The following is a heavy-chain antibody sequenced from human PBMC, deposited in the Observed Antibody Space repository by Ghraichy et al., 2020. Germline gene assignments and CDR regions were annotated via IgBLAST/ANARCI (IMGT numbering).Heavy chain of an antibody. D-gene: IGHD5-18*01. CDR3: ARERSDVGGYRYVIYFDY. CDR1: GFNVSRNY. J-gene: IGHJ4*02. CDR2: IYTGGST. V-gene: IGHV3-53*01. Sequence: GGSLRLSCAASGFNVSRNYISWVRQAPGKGLEWVSVIYTGGSTYYADSVKGRFTISRDNSKNTVYLQMNSLRAEDTAVYYCARERSDVGGYRYVIYFDYCGQGTLVTVSS.